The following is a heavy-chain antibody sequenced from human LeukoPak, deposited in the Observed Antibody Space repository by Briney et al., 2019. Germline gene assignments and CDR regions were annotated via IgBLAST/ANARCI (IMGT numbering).Heavy chain of an antibody. J-gene: IGHJ4*02. V-gene: IGHV3-23*01. CDR2: VSGSGGST. CDR1: GFTFSSYA. CDR3: TKLGGAYSGYEIDY. Sequence: PGGSLRLSCAASGFTFSSYAMNWVRQAPGKGLEWVSTVSGSGGSTYYAGSVKGRFTISRDNSKNTLYLQMNSLRDEDTAIYYCTKLGGAYSGYEIDYWGQGTLVTVSS. D-gene: IGHD5-12*01.